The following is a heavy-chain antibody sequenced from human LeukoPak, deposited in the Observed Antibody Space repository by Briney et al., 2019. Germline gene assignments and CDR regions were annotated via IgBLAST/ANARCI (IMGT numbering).Heavy chain of an antibody. D-gene: IGHD5-18*01. CDR2: ISYDGSNK. J-gene: IGHJ4*02. Sequence: GGSLRLSCTASGFTFGDYGMSWVRQAPGKGLEWVAVISYDGSNKYYADSVKGRFTISRDNSKNTLYLQMNSLRAEDTAVYYCAKDFGSYGYFVVDYWGQGTLVTVSS. CDR3: AKDFGSYGYFVVDY. CDR1: GFTFGDYG. V-gene: IGHV3-30*18.